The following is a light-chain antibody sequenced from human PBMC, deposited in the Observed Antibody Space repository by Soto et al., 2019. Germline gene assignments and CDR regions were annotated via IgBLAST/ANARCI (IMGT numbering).Light chain of an antibody. Sequence: QSALTQPPSASGTPGQRVTISCSGSSSNIGSNAVNWYQQVPGTAPKLLIYSHNQRPSGVPDRFSGSRSGTSASLAISGLQSEDEADYYCAAWDDSLNGRVFGGGTKLTVL. CDR1: SSNIGSNA. J-gene: IGLJ3*02. CDR2: SHN. V-gene: IGLV1-44*01. CDR3: AAWDDSLNGRV.